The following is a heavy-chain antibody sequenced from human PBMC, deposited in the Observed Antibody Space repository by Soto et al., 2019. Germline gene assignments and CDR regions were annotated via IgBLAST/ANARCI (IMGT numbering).Heavy chain of an antibody. CDR2: IIPIFGTA. D-gene: IGHD3-10*01. CDR1: GGTFSSYA. J-gene: IGHJ6*02. V-gene: IGHV1-69*13. Sequence: ASVKVSCKASGGTFSSYAISWVRQAPGQGLEWMGGIIPIFGTANYAQKFQGRVTITADESTSTAYMELSSLRSEDTAVYYCAREPYGSRNYYYYYGMDVWGQGTTVTVSS. CDR3: AREPYGSRNYYYYYGMDV.